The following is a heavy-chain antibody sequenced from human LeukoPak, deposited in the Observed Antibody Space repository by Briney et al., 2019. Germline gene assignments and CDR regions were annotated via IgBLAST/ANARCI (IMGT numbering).Heavy chain of an antibody. D-gene: IGHD1-26*01. CDR3: AREGSGSYGRPFDI. V-gene: IGHV1-8*03. CDR1: GYTFTSYD. CDR2: MNPNSGNT. J-gene: IGHJ3*02. Sequence: ASVKVSCKASGYTFTSYDINWVRQATGQGLEWMGWMNPNSGNTGYAQKFQGRVTITRNTSISTAYMELSSLRSEDTAVYYCAREGSGSYGRPFDIWGQGTMVTVSS.